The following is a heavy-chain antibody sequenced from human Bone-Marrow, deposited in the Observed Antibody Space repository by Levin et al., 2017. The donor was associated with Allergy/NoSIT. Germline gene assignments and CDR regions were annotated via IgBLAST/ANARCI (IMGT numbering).Heavy chain of an antibody. V-gene: IGHV4-61*02. CDR1: GDSISTSDYF. Sequence: PSETLSLTCTVSGDSISTSDYFWSWIRQPAGKGLEWVGRIYTIGSTNYNPSLKSRVTISVDTSRNQFSLKLTSVTAGDTAVYYCARERLGYNWFDPWGQGALVTVSS. D-gene: IGHD6-19*01. J-gene: IGHJ5*02. CDR2: IYTIGST. CDR3: ARERLGYNWFDP.